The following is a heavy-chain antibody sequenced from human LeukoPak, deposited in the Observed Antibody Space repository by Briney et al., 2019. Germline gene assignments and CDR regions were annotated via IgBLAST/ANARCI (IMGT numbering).Heavy chain of an antibody. CDR3: ARGSSTPKIVISSY. Sequence: AGGSLRLSCAASGFTFNNYGMSWVRQAPGKGLEWISSISGSGDSTYYADSVKGRFTISRDNSKNTLYLQMNSLRVEDTAVYYCARGSSTPKIVISSYWGQGTLVTVSS. CDR2: ISGSGDST. D-gene: IGHD6-6*01. CDR1: GFTFNNYG. J-gene: IGHJ4*02. V-gene: IGHV3-23*01.